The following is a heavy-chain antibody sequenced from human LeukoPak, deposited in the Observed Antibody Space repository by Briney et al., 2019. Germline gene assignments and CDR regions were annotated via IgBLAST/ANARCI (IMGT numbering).Heavy chain of an antibody. CDR3: ARLIVGTTYFDY. CDR1: GYTFTSYA. Sequence: ASVKVSCKASGYTFTSYAIHWVRQAPGQRLEWMGWINAGNGNTKYSQKFQDRVTITRDTSASTAYMELTSLRSEDTAVHYCARLIVGTTYFDYWGQGTLVTVSS. D-gene: IGHD1-7*01. J-gene: IGHJ4*02. V-gene: IGHV1-3*01. CDR2: INAGNGNT.